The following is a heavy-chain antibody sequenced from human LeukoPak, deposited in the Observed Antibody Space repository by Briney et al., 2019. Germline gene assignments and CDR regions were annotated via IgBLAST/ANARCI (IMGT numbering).Heavy chain of an antibody. CDR1: GGSISSGTYY. CDR2: IFSSGST. V-gene: IGHV4-61*02. Sequence: PSETLSLTCTVSGGSISSGTYYWSWIRQPAGKGLEWIGRIFSSGSTNYNPFLKSRVTISVDTSKNQFSLKLSSVTAADTAVYYCARGGYCGGDCYFYYWGQGTLVTVSS. CDR3: ARGGYCGGDCYFYY. J-gene: IGHJ4*02. D-gene: IGHD2-21*02.